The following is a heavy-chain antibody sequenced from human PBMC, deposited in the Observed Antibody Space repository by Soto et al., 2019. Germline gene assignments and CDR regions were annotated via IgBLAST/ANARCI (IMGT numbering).Heavy chain of an antibody. D-gene: IGHD4-17*01. V-gene: IGHV4-31*03. J-gene: IGHJ4*02. CDR3: ARDNYARRYGDPGAFDY. CDR1: GGSISSGGYY. CDR2: IYYSGST. Sequence: QVQLQESGPGLVKPSQTLSLTCTVSGGSISSGGYYWSWIRQHPGKGLEWIGYIYYSGSTYYNPSLKIRVTISVDTSKNQFSLKLSSVTAADTAVYYCARDNYARRYGDPGAFDYWGQGTLVTVSS.